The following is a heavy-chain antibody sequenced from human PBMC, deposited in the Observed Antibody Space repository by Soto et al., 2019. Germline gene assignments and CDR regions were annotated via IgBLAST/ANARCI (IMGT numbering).Heavy chain of an antibody. Sequence: SETLSLTCTVSGGSINNNNFFWGWVRQPPGKGLEWIGTVYYTGSPYYNPSLKSRLTMSVDTSKNQFSLKLSSVTAADTAVYYCARGRGLEHDYWGQGTLVTVSS. CDR2: VYYTGSP. CDR3: ARGRGLEHDY. D-gene: IGHD1-1*01. CDR1: GGSINNNNFF. J-gene: IGHJ4*02. V-gene: IGHV4-39*01.